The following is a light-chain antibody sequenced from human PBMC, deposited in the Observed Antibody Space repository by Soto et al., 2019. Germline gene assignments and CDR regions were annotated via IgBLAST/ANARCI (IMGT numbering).Light chain of an antibody. CDR3: SSYTSSSTYV. Sequence: QSVLTQPASVSGSPGQSITISCTGTSSDVGGYNDVSWYQQHPGKAPKLMMYEVSNRPPGVSNRFSGSKSGNTASLAISGLPAEDAADYYCSSYTSSSTYVFGTGTKVTVL. V-gene: IGLV2-14*01. CDR2: EVS. J-gene: IGLJ1*01. CDR1: SSDVGGYND.